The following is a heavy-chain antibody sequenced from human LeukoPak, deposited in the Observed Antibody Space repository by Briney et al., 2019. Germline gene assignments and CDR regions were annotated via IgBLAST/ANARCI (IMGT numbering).Heavy chain of an antibody. CDR1: GGSFSGYY. Sequence: PSETLSLTCAVYGGSFSGYYWSWIRQPPGKGLEWIGEINHSGSTNYNPSLKSRVTISVDTSKNQFSLKLSSVTAADTAVYYCARVGDIVLIPAALVLDPWGQGTLVTVSS. CDR2: INHSGST. V-gene: IGHV4-34*01. D-gene: IGHD2-2*01. CDR3: ARVGDIVLIPAALVLDP. J-gene: IGHJ5*02.